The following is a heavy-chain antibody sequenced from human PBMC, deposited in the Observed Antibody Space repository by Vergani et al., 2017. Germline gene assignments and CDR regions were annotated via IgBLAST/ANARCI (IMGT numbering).Heavy chain of an antibody. CDR3: ARDGSIAAPSV. CDR2: IYHSGST. Sequence: KESGPTLVKPSQTLSLTCAVSGGSISSGGYSWSWIRQPPGKGLEWIGYIYHSGSTYYNPSLKSRVTISVDRSKNQFSLKLSSVTAADTAVYYCARDGSIAAPSVWGQGTLVTVSS. CDR1: GGSISSGGYS. D-gene: IGHD6-6*01. V-gene: IGHV4-30-2*01. J-gene: IGHJ4*02.